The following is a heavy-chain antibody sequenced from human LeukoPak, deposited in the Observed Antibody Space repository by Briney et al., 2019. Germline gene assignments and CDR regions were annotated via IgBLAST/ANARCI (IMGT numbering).Heavy chain of an antibody. CDR3: ARIPEWFGDLNDDY. Sequence: ASAKVSCKASGYTFTGHYLHWVRQAPGQGLEWMGWFNPNSGGTNYAQKFQGRVTMTRDTSISTAYMELSSLRSEDTAVYYCARIPEWFGDLNDDYWGQGTLVTVSS. CDR2: FNPNSGGT. V-gene: IGHV1-2*02. J-gene: IGHJ4*02. CDR1: GYTFTGHY. D-gene: IGHD3-10*01.